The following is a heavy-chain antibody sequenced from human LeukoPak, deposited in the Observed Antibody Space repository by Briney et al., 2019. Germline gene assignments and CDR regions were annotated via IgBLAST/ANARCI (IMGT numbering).Heavy chain of an antibody. CDR2: GYSFT. CDR3: ARLPQWGVTGSWFDP. V-gene: IGHV5-51*01. D-gene: IGHD2-21*02. Sequence: GYSFTRYSPSFQGQVTISADESISTAYLQWTSLKASDTAIYYCARLPQWGVTGSWFDPWGQGTLVTVSS. J-gene: IGHJ5*02.